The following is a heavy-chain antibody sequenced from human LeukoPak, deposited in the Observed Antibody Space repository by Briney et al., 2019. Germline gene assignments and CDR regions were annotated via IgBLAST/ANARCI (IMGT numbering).Heavy chain of an antibody. J-gene: IGHJ4*02. CDR3: ARDHCSGGSCRFDF. CDR2: INPNSGGT. Sequence: ASVKVSCKASGYTFTGYYMHWVRQAPGQGLEWMGWINPNSGGTNYAQKFQGRVTMTTDTSTKTAYMELRSLRSDDTAVYYCARDHCSGGSCRFDFWGQGTLVTVSS. CDR1: GYTFTGYY. V-gene: IGHV1-2*02. D-gene: IGHD2-15*01.